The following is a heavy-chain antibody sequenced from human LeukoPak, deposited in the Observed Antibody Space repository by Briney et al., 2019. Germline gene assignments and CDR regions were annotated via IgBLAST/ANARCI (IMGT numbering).Heavy chain of an antibody. Sequence: GASVKVSCKASGYTFTGYYMHRVRQAPGQGLEWMGWINPNRGGTNYAQKFQGRVAMTRDTSISTAYMELSRLRSDDTAVYYCARAIYIGVDYYYSGMDVWGQGPTVTVSS. V-gene: IGHV1-2*02. CDR3: ARAIYIGVDYYYSGMDV. D-gene: IGHD3-10*01. J-gene: IGHJ6*02. CDR2: INPNRGGT. CDR1: GYTFTGYY.